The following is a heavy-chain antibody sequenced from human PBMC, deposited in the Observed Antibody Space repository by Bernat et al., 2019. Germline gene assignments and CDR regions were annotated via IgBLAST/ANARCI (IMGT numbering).Heavy chain of an antibody. CDR1: GFTFSSYA. J-gene: IGHJ4*02. CDR3: ARDRSGAGDY. V-gene: IGHV3-64*01. CDR2: ISSNGGST. D-gene: IGHD3-10*01. Sequence: VQLVESGGGVVQPGRSLRLSCAASGFTFSSYAMHWVRQAPGKGLEYVSAISSNGGSTYYANSVKGRFTISRDNSKNTLYLQMGSLRAEDVAVYYCARDRSGAGDYWGQGTLVTVSS.